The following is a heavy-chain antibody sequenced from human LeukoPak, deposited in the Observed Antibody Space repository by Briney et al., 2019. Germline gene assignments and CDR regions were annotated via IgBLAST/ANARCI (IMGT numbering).Heavy chain of an antibody. Sequence: GASVKVSCEASGYTFTSYYMHWVRQTPGQGLEWMGIINPSGGSTSYAEKFQGSGIMTRNTSTSTVYMELSSLRSEDTAVYYCARDRVLRKGSYYEPDYWGQGTLVTVSS. V-gene: IGHV1-46*01. D-gene: IGHD1-26*01. CDR1: GYTFTSYY. CDR3: ARDRVLRKGSYYEPDY. J-gene: IGHJ4*02. CDR2: INPSGGST.